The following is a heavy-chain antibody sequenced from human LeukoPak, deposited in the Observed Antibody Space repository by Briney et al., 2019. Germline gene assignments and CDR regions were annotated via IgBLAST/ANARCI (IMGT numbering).Heavy chain of an antibody. D-gene: IGHD6-6*01. CDR3: AREYSSSTGKASDY. CDR1: GFTFSTYS. CDR2: ISSSSSTI. J-gene: IGHJ4*02. Sequence: GGSLRLSCAASGFTFSTYSMNWVRQAPGKGLEWVSYISSSSSTIYYADSVKGRFTISRDNAKNSLYLQMNSLRAEDTAVYYCAREYSSSTGKASDYWGQGTLVTVSS. V-gene: IGHV3-48*01.